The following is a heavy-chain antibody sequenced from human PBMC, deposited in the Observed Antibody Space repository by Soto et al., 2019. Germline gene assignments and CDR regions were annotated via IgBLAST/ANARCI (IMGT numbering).Heavy chain of an antibody. CDR2: MNPNSGNT. V-gene: IGHV1-8*01. CDR3: ARESARGLTH. D-gene: IGHD3-10*01. J-gene: IGHJ4*02. Sequence: QVQLVQSGAEVKKPGASVKVSCKASGYTFTSYDINWVRQATGQGLEGMGWMNPNSGNTGYAQKFQGRVTMTRQTSVGTADMELSSLGSGDTAVYYCARESARGLTHWGQGTLFTVSS. CDR1: GYTFTSYD.